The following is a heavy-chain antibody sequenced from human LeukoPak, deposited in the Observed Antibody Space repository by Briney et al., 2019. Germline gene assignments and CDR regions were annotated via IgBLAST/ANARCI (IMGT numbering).Heavy chain of an antibody. Sequence: GGSLRLSCAASGFTFSNYAMSWVRQAPGKGLGWVSAISGNGGGTYYADSVKGRFTISRDNSKNTLYLQMKSLRAGDTAVYYCAKGTKVIVVDNYFDYWGQGTLVTVSS. J-gene: IGHJ4*02. CDR2: ISGNGGGT. CDR1: GFTFSNYA. CDR3: AKGTKVIVVDNYFDY. D-gene: IGHD3-22*01. V-gene: IGHV3-23*01.